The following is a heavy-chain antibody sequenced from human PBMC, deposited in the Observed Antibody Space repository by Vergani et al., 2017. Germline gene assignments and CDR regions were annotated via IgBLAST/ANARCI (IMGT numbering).Heavy chain of an antibody. CDR1: GFTFSSYA. V-gene: IGHV3-23*01. Sequence: EVQLLESGGGLVQPGGSLRLSCAASGFTFSSYAMSWVRQAPGKGLEWVSAISGSGGSTYYADSVKGRFTISRDNYKNTLYLQMNSLRAEDTAVYYSANPTHDYCVSDYYYYCMDVWGQGTTVTVSS. CDR2: ISGSGGST. D-gene: IGHD4-17*01. CDR3: ANPTHDYCVSDYYYYCMDV. J-gene: IGHJ6*02.